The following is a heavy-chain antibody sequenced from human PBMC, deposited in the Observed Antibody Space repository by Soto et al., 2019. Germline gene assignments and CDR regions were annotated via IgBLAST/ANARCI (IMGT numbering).Heavy chain of an antibody. CDR3: ARHQGSYFSVMDV. J-gene: IGHJ6*02. CDR1: GYSFTSYW. Sequence: PGESLKIACTGSGYSFTSYWISWVRQMTGKGLEWMGRIDPSDSYTNYSPSFQGHVTISADKSISTAYLQWSSLKASDTAMYYCARHQGSYFSVMDVCGQGTTVTVSS. V-gene: IGHV5-10-1*01. CDR2: IDPSDSYT. D-gene: IGHD1-26*01.